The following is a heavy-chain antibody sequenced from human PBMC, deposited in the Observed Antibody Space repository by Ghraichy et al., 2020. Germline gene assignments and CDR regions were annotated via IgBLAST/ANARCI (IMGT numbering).Heavy chain of an antibody. J-gene: IGHJ1*01. CDR1: GGSISSSSYY. V-gene: IGHV4-39*01. CDR3: ASTYYDILTGYYGDAEYFQH. D-gene: IGHD3-9*01. Sequence: SDTLSLTCTVSGGSISSSSYYWGWIRQPPGKGLEWIGSIYYSGSTYYNPSLKSRVTISVDTSKNQFSLKLSSVTAADTAVYYCASTYYDILTGYYGDAEYFQHWGQGTLVTVSS. CDR2: IYYSGST.